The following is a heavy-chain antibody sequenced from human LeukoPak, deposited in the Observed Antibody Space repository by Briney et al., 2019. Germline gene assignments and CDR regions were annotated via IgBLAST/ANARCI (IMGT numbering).Heavy chain of an antibody. D-gene: IGHD2-21*02. CDR2: IYTSGST. V-gene: IGHV4-4*07. J-gene: IGHJ4*02. CDR3: ARDDPLRVTAPLDY. CDR1: GGSSNSNF. Sequence: SETLSLTCTVSGGSSNSNFWSWVRQPAGKGLEWIGRIYTSGSTNYNPSLKSRVTMSVDTSKNQFSLRLSSVTAADTAVYYCARDDPLRVTAPLDYWGQGNLVTVSS.